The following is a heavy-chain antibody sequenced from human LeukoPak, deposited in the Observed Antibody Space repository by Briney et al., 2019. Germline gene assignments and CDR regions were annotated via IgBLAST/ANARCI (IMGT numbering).Heavy chain of an antibody. D-gene: IGHD4-11*01. V-gene: IGHV3-74*01. J-gene: IGHJ6*03. CDR3: ASLSVTTTPYYYYYMDV. CDR2: INSDGSST. CDR1: GFNFSSYW. Sequence: SGGSMRLSCAASGFNFSSYWMHWVRQAPGKGLVWVSRINSDGSSTSYADSVKGRFTISRDNAKNTLYLQMNSLRAEDTAVYYCASLSVTTTPYYYYYMDVWGKGTTVTVSS.